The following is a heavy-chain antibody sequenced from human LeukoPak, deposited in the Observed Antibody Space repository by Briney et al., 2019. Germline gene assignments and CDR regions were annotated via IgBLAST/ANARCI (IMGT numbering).Heavy chain of an antibody. CDR2: ISYDGSNK. CDR3: ARDAGYFDY. CDR1: GFTFSSYA. Sequence: GGSLRLYCAASGFTFSSYAMHWVRQAPGKGLEWVAVISYDGSNKYYADSVKGRFTISRDNSKNTLYLQMNSLRAEDTAVYYCARDAGYFDYWGQGTLVTVSS. V-gene: IGHV3-30-3*01. J-gene: IGHJ4*02.